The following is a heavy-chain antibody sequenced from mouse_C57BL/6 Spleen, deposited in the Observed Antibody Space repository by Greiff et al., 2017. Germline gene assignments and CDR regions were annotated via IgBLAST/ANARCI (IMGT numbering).Heavy chain of an antibody. CDR2: ISYDGSN. J-gene: IGHJ2*01. CDR3: ARDRGYGYGDY. CDR1: SYSITSGYY. Sequence: ESGPGLVKPSQSLSLTCSVTSYSITSGYYWNWIRQFPGNKLEWMGYISYDGSNNSNPSLKNRISITRDTSKNQFFLKLNSVTTEDTATYYCARDRGYGYGDYWGQGTTLTVSS. V-gene: IGHV3-6*01. D-gene: IGHD2-2*01.